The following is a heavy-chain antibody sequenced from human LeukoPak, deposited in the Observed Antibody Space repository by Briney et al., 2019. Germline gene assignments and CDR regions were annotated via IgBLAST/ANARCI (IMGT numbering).Heavy chain of an antibody. Sequence: GGSLRLSCAAGGFRFTAFAMSWVRLTPGKGLEWVSSISSTGDTKHFADSVRGRFTISRDNAKKSLFLQMSGLSPEDTAVYYCARDPHATGDYYFDNWGQGTLVTVSS. CDR3: ARDPHATGDYYFDN. CDR2: ISSTGDTK. J-gene: IGHJ4*02. CDR1: GFRFTAFA. V-gene: IGHV3-21*01.